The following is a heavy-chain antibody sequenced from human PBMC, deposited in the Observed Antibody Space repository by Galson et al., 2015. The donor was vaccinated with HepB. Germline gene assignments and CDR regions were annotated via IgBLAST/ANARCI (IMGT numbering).Heavy chain of an antibody. CDR2: IRSKAYGGIT. Sequence: SLRLSCAASGFTFGDYAMSWFRQAPGKGLEWVGFIRSKAYGGITEYAASVKGRFTISRDDSKSIAYLQMNSLKTEDTAVYYCTRGVIVGAPEGLDVWGQGTTVTVSS. D-gene: IGHD1-26*01. CDR3: TRGVIVGAPEGLDV. V-gene: IGHV3-49*03. CDR1: GFTFGDYA. J-gene: IGHJ6*02.